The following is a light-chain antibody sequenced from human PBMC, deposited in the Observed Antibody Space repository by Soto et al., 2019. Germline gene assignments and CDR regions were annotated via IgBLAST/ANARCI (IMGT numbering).Light chain of an antibody. CDR1: QSISSS. V-gene: IGKV1-39*01. Sequence: DIQMTQSPSSLSASVGDRVIITCRTSQSISSSLNWYQQKPGKAPRLLIYAPSSLQSGVPSRFSGGGSGTYLTLTISSLQPEDFATYYCQQSYGTPNTFGQGTKLEIK. CDR2: APS. CDR3: QQSYGTPNT. J-gene: IGKJ2*01.